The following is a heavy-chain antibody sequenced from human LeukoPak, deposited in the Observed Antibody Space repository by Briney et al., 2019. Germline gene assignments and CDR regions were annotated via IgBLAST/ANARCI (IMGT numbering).Heavy chain of an antibody. CDR1: EYGFTSSW. J-gene: IGHJ4*02. D-gene: IGHD5-12*01. Sequence: GAYLQTSCKGSEYGFTSSWIGRVRQMPGKGLEWMGIINPGDSDTSYSPSFQGQVTISADKSISTASLQWSSLKASDTAMDYCARRSGSGYPLIDYWGQGTLVTVSS. CDR3: ARRSGSGYPLIDY. CDR2: INPGDSDT. V-gene: IGHV5-51*01.